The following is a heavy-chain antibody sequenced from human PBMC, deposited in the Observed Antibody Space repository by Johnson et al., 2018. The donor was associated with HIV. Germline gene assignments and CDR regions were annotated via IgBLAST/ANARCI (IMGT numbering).Heavy chain of an antibody. D-gene: IGHD1-26*01. V-gene: IGHV3-30*02. CDR1: GFTFSSYG. CDR2: IRYDGSNK. J-gene: IGHJ3*02. CDR3: VKGVVGAEDVFDI. Sequence: QVQLVESGGGLVQPGGSLRLSCAASGFTFSSYGMHWVRQAPGKGLEWVAVIRYDGSNKYYADSVKGRFTISRDNSKNTLYLQMNSLRAEDTAVYYCVKGVVGAEDVFDIWGQGTMVTVSS.